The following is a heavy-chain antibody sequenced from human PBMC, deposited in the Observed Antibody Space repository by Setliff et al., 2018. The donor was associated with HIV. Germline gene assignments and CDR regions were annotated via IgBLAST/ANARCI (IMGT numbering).Heavy chain of an antibody. V-gene: IGHV4-38-2*01. Sequence: SETLSLTCAFSGYSVSSGYYWGWIRQPPGKGLEWIASIYYSGSTYYAPSLKSRITISVDTSKNQFSLKLRSVTAADTAIYYCARSDLDNGSGYFDYYSYYMDVWGRGTTVTVSS. CDR2: IYYSGST. CDR1: GYSVSSGYY. J-gene: IGHJ6*03. D-gene: IGHD3-22*01. CDR3: ARSDLDNGSGYFDYYSYYMDV.